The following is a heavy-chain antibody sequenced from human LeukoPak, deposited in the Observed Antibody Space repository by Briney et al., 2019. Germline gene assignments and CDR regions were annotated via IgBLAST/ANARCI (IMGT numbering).Heavy chain of an antibody. Sequence: GASVKVSCKASGYTFTGYYMHWVRQAPGQGLEWMGWINPNSGGTNYAQKFQGRVTMTRDTSISTAYMELRSLRSDDTAVYYCARAVGGSGSYYNGGFDYWGQGTLVTVSS. V-gene: IGHV1-2*02. J-gene: IGHJ4*02. CDR1: GYTFTGYY. CDR2: INPNSGGT. CDR3: ARAVGGSGSYYNGGFDY. D-gene: IGHD3-10*01.